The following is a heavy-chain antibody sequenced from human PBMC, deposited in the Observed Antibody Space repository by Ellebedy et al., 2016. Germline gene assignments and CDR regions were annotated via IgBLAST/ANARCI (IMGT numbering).Heavy chain of an antibody. J-gene: IGHJ4*02. CDR2: MNPNSGNT. CDR1: GYTYTTFD. D-gene: IGHD2-2*01. Sequence: ASVKVSCXASGYTYTTFDVVWVRQATGQGLEWMGWMNPNSGNTNSAPEFRGRLTLTSSTSVRTAYMELTSLTSDDSAIYFCARATRDQLLPDHWGQGTLLTVSS. CDR3: ARATRDQLLPDH. V-gene: IGHV1-8*01.